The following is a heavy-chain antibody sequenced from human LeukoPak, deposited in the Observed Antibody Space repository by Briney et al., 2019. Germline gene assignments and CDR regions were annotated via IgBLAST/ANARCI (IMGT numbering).Heavy chain of an antibody. Sequence: ASVKVSCKTSGYTFTNYYMHWVRQAPGQGLEWMGIINPSGGSTSYAQKFQGRVTMTRDTSTSTVYMELSSLRSEDTAVYYCARSSYSGSYSPHFDYWGQGTLVTVSS. J-gene: IGHJ4*02. CDR1: GYTFTNYY. CDR3: ARSSYSGSYSPHFDY. CDR2: INPSGGST. V-gene: IGHV1-46*01. D-gene: IGHD1-26*01.